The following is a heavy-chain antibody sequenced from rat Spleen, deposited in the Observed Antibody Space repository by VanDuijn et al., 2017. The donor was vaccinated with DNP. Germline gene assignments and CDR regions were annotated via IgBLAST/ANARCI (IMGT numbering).Heavy chain of an antibody. CDR1: GFNFNDHW. Sequence: EVKLVESGGGLVQPGRSLKLSCAASGFNFNDHWMGWVRQAPGKGLEWIAEINKDSRTIKYSPSVKDRFTISRDNAQNTLYLQMNKLGSEDTATYYCARSWGDDGYPPFAYWGQGTLVTVSS. CDR3: ARSWGDDGYPPFAY. V-gene: IGHV4-2*01. CDR2: INKDSRTI. J-gene: IGHJ3*01. D-gene: IGHD1-12*03.